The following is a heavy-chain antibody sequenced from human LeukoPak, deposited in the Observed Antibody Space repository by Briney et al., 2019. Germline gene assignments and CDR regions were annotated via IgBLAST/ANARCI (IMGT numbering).Heavy chain of an antibody. Sequence: SGGSLRLSCAASGFTFSSYGMHWVRQAPGKGLEWVAVIWYDGSNKYYADSVKGRFTISRDNSKNTLYLQMNSLRAEDTAVYYCARGLVGALAVDAFDIWGQGTMVTVSS. D-gene: IGHD1-26*01. J-gene: IGHJ3*02. V-gene: IGHV3-33*01. CDR3: ARGLVGALAVDAFDI. CDR2: IWYDGSNK. CDR1: GFTFSSYG.